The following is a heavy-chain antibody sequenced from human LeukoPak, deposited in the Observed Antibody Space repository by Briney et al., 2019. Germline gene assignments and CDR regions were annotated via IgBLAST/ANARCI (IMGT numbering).Heavy chain of an antibody. J-gene: IGHJ4*02. D-gene: IGHD4-17*01. V-gene: IGHV3-23*01. CDR1: GFTFSSYA. Sequence: GGSLRLSCAASGFTFSSYAMSWVRQAPGKGLEWVSAISGSGGSTYYADSVKGRFTISRDNSKNTLYLQMNSLRAEDTAVYYCAKSTTVTTERVYYFDYWGQGTLVTVSS. CDR2: ISGSGGST. CDR3: AKSTTVTTERVYYFDY.